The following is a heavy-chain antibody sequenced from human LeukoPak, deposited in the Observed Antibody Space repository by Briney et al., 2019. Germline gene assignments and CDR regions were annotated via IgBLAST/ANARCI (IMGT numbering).Heavy chain of an antibody. CDR3: ARALGYCSGGSSTRGYNWFDP. CDR1: GGSISSSSYY. V-gene: IGHV4-39*01. J-gene: IGHJ5*02. CDR2: IYYGGST. Sequence: PSETLSLTCTVSGGSISSSSYYWGWIRQPPGKGLEGIGGIYYGGSTYYNPSLKSRVTLSVDTSMNQFSLKLSFVTTADTAVYYCARALGYCSGGSSTRGYNWFDPWGQGTLVTVPS. D-gene: IGHD2-15*01.